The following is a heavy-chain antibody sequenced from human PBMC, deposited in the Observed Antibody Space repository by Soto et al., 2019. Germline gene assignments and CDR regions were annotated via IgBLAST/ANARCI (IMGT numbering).Heavy chain of an antibody. V-gene: IGHV3-23*01. CDR1: GFTFSTYV. D-gene: IGHD6-19*01. CDR2: ISRNGGST. Sequence: GGSLRLSCAASGFTFSTYVMTWVRQTPGKGLEWVSGISRNGGSTYYADSVKGRFTISRDNSKDTLYLQVDSLRAEDTAVYYCAKGSSLTSGWLNWFDPWGQGTLVTVSS. CDR3: AKGSSLTSGWLNWFDP. J-gene: IGHJ5*02.